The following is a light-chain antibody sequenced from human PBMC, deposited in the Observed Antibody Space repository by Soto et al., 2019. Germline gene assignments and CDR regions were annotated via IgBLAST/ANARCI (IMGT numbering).Light chain of an antibody. J-gene: IGKJ3*01. Sequence: EIVLTQSPATLSLSPGERATLSCRASQSVSSYLAWYQQKPGQPPRLLMYDASKSQFGVPSRFSGSGSGTDFTFTISSLQPEDNATYYCQQYENRPYTFGPGTKV. CDR2: DAS. V-gene: IGKV3-11*01. CDR1: QSVSSY. CDR3: QQYENRPYT.